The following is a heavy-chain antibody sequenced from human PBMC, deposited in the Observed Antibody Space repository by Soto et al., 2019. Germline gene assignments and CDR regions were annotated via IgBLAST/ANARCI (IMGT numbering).Heavy chain of an antibody. CDR1: GGSFNDYY. CDR2: INHTGHN. D-gene: IGHD3-10*01. V-gene: IGHV4-34*01. J-gene: IGHJ4*02. Sequence: QVPLQQWGAGLLKPSETLSLTCAVYGGSFNDYYWSWIRQPPGKGLEWIGEINHTGHNNYNPSLKSRVTISVDTSKNQFSLKLSSVTAADTAVYYCARSGHLFDSWGQGILVTVSS. CDR3: ARSGHLFDS.